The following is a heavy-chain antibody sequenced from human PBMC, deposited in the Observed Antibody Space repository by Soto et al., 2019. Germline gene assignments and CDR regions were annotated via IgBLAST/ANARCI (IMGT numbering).Heavy chain of an antibody. CDR2: INWNGGST. Sequence: GGSLRLSCAASGFTFDDYGMSWVRQAPGKGLEWVSGINWNGGSTGYADSVKGRFTISRDNAKNSLYLQMNSLRAEDTALYYCARDKGPRIQTAYIVATVLFDYWGQGTLVTVSS. CDR1: GFTFDDYG. J-gene: IGHJ4*02. V-gene: IGHV3-20*04. CDR3: ARDKGPRIQTAYIVATVLFDY. D-gene: IGHD5-12*01.